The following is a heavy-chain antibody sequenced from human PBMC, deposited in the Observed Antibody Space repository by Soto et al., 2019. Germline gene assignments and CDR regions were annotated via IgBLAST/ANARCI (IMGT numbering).Heavy chain of an antibody. D-gene: IGHD2-15*01. J-gene: IGHJ3*02. CDR3: ARAPPGYCSGGSCYSKAFDI. CDR2: TYYRSKWYN. CDR1: GDSVSSNSAA. V-gene: IGHV6-1*01. Sequence: KQSQTLSLTCAISGDSVSSNSAAWNWIRQSPSRGLEWLGRTYYRSKWYNDYAVSVKSRITINPDTSKNQFSLQLNSVTPEDTAVYYCARAPPGYCSGGSCYSKAFDIWGQGTMVTVSS.